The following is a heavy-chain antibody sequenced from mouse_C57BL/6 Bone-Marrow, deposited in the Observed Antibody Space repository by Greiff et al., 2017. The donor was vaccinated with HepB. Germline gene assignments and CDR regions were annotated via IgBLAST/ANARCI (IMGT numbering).Heavy chain of an antibody. CDR3: ARDRYYGAGFAY. V-gene: IGHV3-6*01. CDR2: ISYDGSN. D-gene: IGHD1-1*01. J-gene: IGHJ3*01. CDR1: GYSITSGYY. Sequence: ESGPGLVKPSQSLSLTCSVTGYSITSGYYWNWIRQFPGNKLEWMGYISYDGSNNYNPSLKNRISITRDTSKNQFFLKLNSVTTEDTATYDCARDRYYGAGFAYWGQGTLVTVSA.